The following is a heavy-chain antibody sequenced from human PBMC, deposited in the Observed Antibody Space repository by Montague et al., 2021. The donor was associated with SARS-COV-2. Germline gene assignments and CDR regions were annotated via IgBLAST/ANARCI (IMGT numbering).Heavy chain of an antibody. CDR1: DDSISSSSYY. D-gene: IGHD2-21*01. Sequence: SETRSLTCTVSDDSISSSSYYWGWIRQPPGKGLEYIGSIYYSGSAYYNPSPKSRVTISIDTSKSQFSLKLNSVTAADTAVYYCARDIAPQYSDCDGAFDVWGQGTLVTVSS. J-gene: IGHJ4*03. CDR2: IYYSGSA. V-gene: IGHV4-39*07. CDR3: ARDIAPQYSDCDGAFDV.